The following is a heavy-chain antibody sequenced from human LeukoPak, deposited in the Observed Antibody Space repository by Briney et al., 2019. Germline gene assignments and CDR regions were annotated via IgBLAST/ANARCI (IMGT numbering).Heavy chain of an antibody. CDR1: GSYISSGGYY. D-gene: IGHD3-16*01. J-gene: IGHJ4*02. Sequence: SETLSLTCTVSGSYISSGGYYWGWTRQPPGKGLEWIGSIYYSGSTYYNPSLKSRVTISVDTSKNQFSLKLSSVTAADTAVYYCASPGGGPTDYWGQGTLVTVSS. V-gene: IGHV4-39*01. CDR3: ASPGGGPTDY. CDR2: IYYSGST.